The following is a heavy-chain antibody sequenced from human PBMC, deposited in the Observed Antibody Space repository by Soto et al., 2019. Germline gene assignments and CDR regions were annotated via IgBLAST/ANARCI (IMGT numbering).Heavy chain of an antibody. Sequence: EVQLMQSGGSLVKPGGSLRLSCATSGFTFGSYTMNWVRQAPGKGLEWVSCISSASSYIYYADSVQGRFTISRDNSEKSLYLHMNSLRAEDTAVYYCARRSGYAYGSLDHWGQGVLVTVSS. J-gene: IGHJ4*02. D-gene: IGHD5-18*01. CDR1: GFTFGSYT. V-gene: IGHV3-21*02. CDR3: ARRSGYAYGSLDH. CDR2: ISSASSYI.